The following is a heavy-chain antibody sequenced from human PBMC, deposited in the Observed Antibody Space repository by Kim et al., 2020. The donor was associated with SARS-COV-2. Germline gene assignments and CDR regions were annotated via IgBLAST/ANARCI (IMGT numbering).Heavy chain of an antibody. CDR3: ARVPPYCSGGDCPSRYYYGLDV. CDR2: AKNKANSYTI. V-gene: IGHV3-72*01. D-gene: IGHD2-15*01. Sequence: GGSLRLSCAASGMTFSDHYMDWVRQAPGKGLEWVGRAKNKANSYTIEYGASVKGRFVISRDDSKNSLYLQMNSLKIEDTAVYFCARVPPYCSGGDCPSRYYYGLDVWGQGTTVTVSS. J-gene: IGHJ6*02. CDR1: GMTFSDHY.